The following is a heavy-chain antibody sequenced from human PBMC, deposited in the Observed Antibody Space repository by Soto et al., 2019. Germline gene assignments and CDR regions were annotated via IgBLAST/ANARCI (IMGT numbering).Heavy chain of an antibody. CDR2: ISGSGGST. Sequence: GGSLRLSCAASGFTFSSYAMSWVRQAPGKGLEWVSAISGSGGSTYYADSVKGRFTISRDNSKNTLYLQMNSLRAEDTAVYYCAKDQVATITRGQWFDPWGQGTLVTVSS. CDR1: GFTFSSYA. V-gene: IGHV3-23*01. J-gene: IGHJ5*02. CDR3: AKDQVATITRGQWFDP. D-gene: IGHD5-12*01.